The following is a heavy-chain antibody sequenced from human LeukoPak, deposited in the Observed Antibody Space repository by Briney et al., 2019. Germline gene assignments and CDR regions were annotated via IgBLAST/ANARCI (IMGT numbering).Heavy chain of an antibody. V-gene: IGHV3-74*01. CDR3: ARHLGYTSGC. CDR2: INSDGSNT. CDR1: GFTFSTNW. J-gene: IGHJ4*02. Sequence: PGGSLRLSCVASGFTFSTNWMHWVRQAPGKGLVWVSRINSDGSNTNYADSVKGRFTISTDNAKNTLYLQMNSLTAEDTAVYYCARHLGYTSGCWGQGTLVTVSP. D-gene: IGHD6-19*01.